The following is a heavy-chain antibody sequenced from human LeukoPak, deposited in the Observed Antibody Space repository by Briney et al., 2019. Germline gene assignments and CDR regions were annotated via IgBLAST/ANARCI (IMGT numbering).Heavy chain of an antibody. CDR2: IYYSGST. J-gene: IGHJ4*02. CDR1: GGSISSSSYY. Sequence: SETLSLTCTVSGGSISSSSYYWGWIRQPPGKGLEWIGRIYYSGSTYDHPSLKSRLTISVDTSKNQFSLKLSSVTAADTAVYYCASLEYSSSGHDYWGQGTLVTVSS. D-gene: IGHD6-6*01. CDR3: ASLEYSSSGHDY. V-gene: IGHV4-39*01.